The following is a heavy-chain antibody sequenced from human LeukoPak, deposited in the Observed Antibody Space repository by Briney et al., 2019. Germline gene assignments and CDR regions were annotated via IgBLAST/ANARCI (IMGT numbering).Heavy chain of an antibody. CDR3: GSQVETFYMDV. CDR1: GFTRSDSD. CDR2: IVESGSST. Sequence: PGGSLRLSGVASGFTRSDSDMSWIRQAPGKGLEWVSYIVESGSSTYYADSVTGRFTISRYNAKNSLYRQMNSLRAKDTGVYYCGSQVETFYMDVWGKGTTVTVSS. D-gene: IGHD5-24*01. V-gene: IGHV3-11*04. J-gene: IGHJ6*03.